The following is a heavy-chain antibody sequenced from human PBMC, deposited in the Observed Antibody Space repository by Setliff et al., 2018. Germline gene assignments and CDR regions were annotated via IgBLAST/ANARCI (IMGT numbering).Heavy chain of an antibody. Sequence: GGSLRLSCAASGFTFIDYYMNGIRQTPRKGLEWVANIKEDGSEKYYVDSVKGRFTISRDNAKNSLYLQMNSLRAEDTALYYCVKDRYCSDASCSPDYFDYWGQGTLVTVSS. CDR1: GFTFIDYY. CDR2: IKEDGSEK. J-gene: IGHJ4*02. V-gene: IGHV3-7*03. CDR3: VKDRYCSDASCSPDYFDY. D-gene: IGHD2-15*01.